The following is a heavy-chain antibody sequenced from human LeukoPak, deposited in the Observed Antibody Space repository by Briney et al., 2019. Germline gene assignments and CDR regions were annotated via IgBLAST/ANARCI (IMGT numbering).Heavy chain of an antibody. V-gene: IGHV3-23*01. Sequence: GGSLRLSCAASAFIFSSYAMSWVRQAPGKGLEWVSAVSGSGGSTYYADSVKGRFTISRDNSKDTLYLQMNSLRAEDTAVYYCAKTLRESSGREYFDLWGRGTLVTVSS. J-gene: IGHJ2*01. CDR1: AFIFSSYA. D-gene: IGHD6-19*01. CDR2: VSGSGGST. CDR3: AKTLRESSGREYFDL.